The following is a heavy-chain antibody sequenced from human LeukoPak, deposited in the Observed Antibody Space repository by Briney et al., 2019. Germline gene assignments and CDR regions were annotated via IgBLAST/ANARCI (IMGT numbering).Heavy chain of an antibody. J-gene: IGHJ4*02. D-gene: IGHD6-13*01. Sequence: GGSLRLSCAASGFTFSSYWMHWVRQATGKGLDWVSAIDIAGDTYYPGSVKGRFTISRENAKNSLYLQMNSLRAGDTAVYYCARVAAAGKGFDYWGQGTLVTVSS. CDR1: GFTFSSYW. CDR3: ARVAAAGKGFDY. CDR2: IDIAGDT. V-gene: IGHV3-13*01.